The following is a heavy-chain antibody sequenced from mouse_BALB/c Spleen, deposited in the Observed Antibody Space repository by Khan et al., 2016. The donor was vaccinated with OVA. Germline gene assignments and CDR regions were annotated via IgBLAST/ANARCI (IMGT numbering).Heavy chain of an antibody. Sequence: EVKLQESGPGLVKPSQSLSLTCTVTGYSITSDYAWNWIRQFPGNKLEWMGYINYSGGTGYLPSLKSRISITRDTSKNQFFLQLNSVTTEDSATYYCARWFAYWGQGTLVTVS. CDR3: ARWFAY. J-gene: IGHJ3*01. CDR1: GYSITSDYA. V-gene: IGHV3-2*02. CDR2: INYSGGT.